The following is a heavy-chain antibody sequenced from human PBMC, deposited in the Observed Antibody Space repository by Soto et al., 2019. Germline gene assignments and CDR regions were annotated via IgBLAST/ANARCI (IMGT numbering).Heavy chain of an antibody. CDR3: ARDFNSSGWQDY. CDR2: IYYSGST. Sequence: QVQLQESGPGLVKPSETLSLTCTVSGGPISNYYWSWIQQPPGKGLQWIGYIYYSGSTNYNPSLESRFTISIDTSKNQFSLKLTSVTAADTAVYYCARDFNSSGWQDYWGQGTLVTVSS. CDR1: GGPISNYY. J-gene: IGHJ4*02. V-gene: IGHV4-59*01. D-gene: IGHD6-19*01.